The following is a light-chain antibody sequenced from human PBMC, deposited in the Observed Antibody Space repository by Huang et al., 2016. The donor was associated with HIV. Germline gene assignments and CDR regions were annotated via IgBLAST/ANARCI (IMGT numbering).Light chain of an antibody. CDR3: QQYSTFPRYT. J-gene: IGKJ2*01. CDR2: QAS. V-gene: IGKV1-5*03. Sequence: DIQMTQSPPTLSASVGDRVNINCRASQSVASWVAWYQQKPGKAPKLLIYQASRLDSGAPSRFSGSGSETEFTLTIADLQPDDSATYYCQQYSTFPRYTFAQGTKLEI. CDR1: QSVASW.